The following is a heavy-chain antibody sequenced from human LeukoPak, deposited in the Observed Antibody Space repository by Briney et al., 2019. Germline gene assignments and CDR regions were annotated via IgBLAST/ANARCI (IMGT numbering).Heavy chain of an antibody. V-gene: IGHV3-53*04. Sequence: PGGSLRLSCAASGFTVSSNYMSWVRQAPGKGLEWVSVIYSGGGTYYADSVKGRFTISRHKSKNKLYLQMSSVTAEDTAVYYCARDVDGYNAGAFDPWGQGTLVTVSS. CDR1: GFTVSSNY. CDR3: ARDVDGYNAGAFDP. J-gene: IGHJ5*02. D-gene: IGHD5-24*01. CDR2: IYSGGGT.